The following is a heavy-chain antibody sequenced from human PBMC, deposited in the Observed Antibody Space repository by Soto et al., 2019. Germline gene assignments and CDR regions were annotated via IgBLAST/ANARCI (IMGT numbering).Heavy chain of an antibody. D-gene: IGHD3-10*01. Sequence: SETLSLTCTVSGGSISSSSCYWGWIRQPPGKGLEWIGNIYYSGSTNYNPSLKSRVTISVDTSKNQFSLKLSSVTAADTAVYYCARVWGGAFDIWGQGTMVTVSS. V-gene: IGHV4-39*07. CDR1: GGSISSSSCY. CDR2: IYYSGST. CDR3: ARVWGGAFDI. J-gene: IGHJ3*02.